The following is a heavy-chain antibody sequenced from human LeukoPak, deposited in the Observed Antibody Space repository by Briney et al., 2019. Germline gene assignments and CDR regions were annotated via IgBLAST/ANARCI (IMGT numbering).Heavy chain of an antibody. D-gene: IGHD3-16*01. CDR2: IYYSGST. V-gene: IGHV4-39*07. Sequence: SETLSLTCTVSGGSISSSSYYWGWIRQPPGKGLEWLGSIYYSGSTYYNPALKSRVTISVDTSKNQFSLKLSSVPAADTAVYYCVYHGRGRIKSLWGQGTLVTVSS. CDR3: VYHGRGRIKSL. J-gene: IGHJ4*02. CDR1: GGSISSSSYY.